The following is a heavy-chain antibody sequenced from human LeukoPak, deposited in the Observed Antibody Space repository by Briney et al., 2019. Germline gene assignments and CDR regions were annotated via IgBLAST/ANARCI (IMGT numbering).Heavy chain of an antibody. Sequence: GGSLRLSCAASGFTFSSYAMSLVRQAPGKGLEWDSAISGSGGSTYYADSVKGRFTISRDNSKNTLYLQMNSLRAEDTAVYYCAKESGGRYCSGGSCYPVDYWGQGTLVTVSS. D-gene: IGHD2-15*01. CDR3: AKESGGRYCSGGSCYPVDY. CDR1: GFTFSSYA. J-gene: IGHJ4*02. CDR2: ISGSGGST. V-gene: IGHV3-23*01.